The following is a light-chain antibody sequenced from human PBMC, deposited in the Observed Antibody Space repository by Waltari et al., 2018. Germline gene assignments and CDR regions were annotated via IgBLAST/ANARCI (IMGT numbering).Light chain of an antibody. J-gene: IGKJ4*01. CDR3: QHVYSYPVT. CDR2: AAS. CDR1: QGMSGY. V-gene: IGKV1-9*01. Sequence: DIQLTQSPSFLSASVVDRVTFTCRASQGMSGYLAWYQQKPNKAPKLLINAASTLQSGVPSRFSGGKSGTEFTLTISSLQPEDFATYFCQHVYSYPVTFGGGTTLDI.